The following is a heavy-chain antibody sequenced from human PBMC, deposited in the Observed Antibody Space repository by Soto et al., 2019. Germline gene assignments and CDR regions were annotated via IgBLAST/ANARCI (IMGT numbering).Heavy chain of an antibody. Sequence: QVQLQESGPGLVKPSGTLSLTCAVSGGSISSTNWWSWVRQPPGKGLEWIGEIYHSGSTNYNPSLKGRVXIXVXXYKNQFSLKLSSVTAADTAVYYCARGLSTLWPLDYWGQGTLVTVSS. V-gene: IGHV4-4*02. CDR3: ARGLSTLWPLDY. CDR2: IYHSGST. CDR1: GGSISSTNW. D-gene: IGHD3-10*01. J-gene: IGHJ4*02.